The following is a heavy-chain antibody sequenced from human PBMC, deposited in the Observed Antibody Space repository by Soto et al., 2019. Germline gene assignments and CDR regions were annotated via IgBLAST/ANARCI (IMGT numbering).Heavy chain of an antibody. CDR3: AKDVAAAGDSYYYYGMDV. Sequence: VCLQIWGAASGFTFSSYAMSWVRQAPGKGLEWVSAISGSGGSTYYADSVKGRFTISRDNSKNTLYLQMNSLRAEDTAVYYCAKDVAAAGDSYYYYGMDVWGQATTVTVYS. J-gene: IGHJ6*02. CDR1: GFTFSSYA. CDR2: ISGSGGST. V-gene: IGHV3-23*01. D-gene: IGHD6-13*01.